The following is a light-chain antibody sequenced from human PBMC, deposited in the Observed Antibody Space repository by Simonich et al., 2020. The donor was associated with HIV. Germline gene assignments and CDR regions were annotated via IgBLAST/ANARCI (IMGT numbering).Light chain of an antibody. CDR3: FSYAGSVL. J-gene: IGLJ2*01. CDR1: SRDVGNYNL. Sequence: QSALTQPASVSWSPGQSITISCTGTSRDVGNYNLVSWYQQHPGKAPKLMIYEGRKRPSGVSNRFSGSKSGNTASLTISGLQAEDEADYYCFSYAGSVLFGGGTKLTVL. CDR2: EGR. V-gene: IGLV2-23*01.